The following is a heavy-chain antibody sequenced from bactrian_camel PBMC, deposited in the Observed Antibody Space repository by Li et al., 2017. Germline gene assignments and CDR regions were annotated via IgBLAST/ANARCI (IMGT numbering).Heavy chain of an antibody. V-gene: IGHV3S31*01. CDR2: INRGGDST. D-gene: IGHD2*01. J-gene: IGHJ4*01. Sequence: VQLVESGGGLVQPGGSLRLSCAASGFTFSSSAMSWVRQAPGKGLERVSAINRGGDSTYYADSVKGRFTISRDNTKNTLYLQMNSLKSEDTALYYCAAGVGSGGNWFQAPKYKYWGQGTQVTVS. CDR3: AAGVGSGGNWFQAPKYKY. CDR1: GFTFSSSA.